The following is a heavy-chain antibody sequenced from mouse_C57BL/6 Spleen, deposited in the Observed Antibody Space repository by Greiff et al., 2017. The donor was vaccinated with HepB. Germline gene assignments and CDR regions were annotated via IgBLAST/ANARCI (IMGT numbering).Heavy chain of an antibody. V-gene: IGHV1-26*01. CDR1: GYTFTDYY. D-gene: IGHD3-1*01. CDR2: INPNNGGT. Sequence: VQLQQSGPELVKPGASVKISCKASGYTFTDYYMNWVKQSHGKSLEWIGDINPNNGGTSYNQKFKGKATLTVDKSSSTAYMELRSLTSEDSAVYYCARRAGDDYAMDYWGQGTSVTVSS. CDR3: ARRAGDDYAMDY. J-gene: IGHJ4*01.